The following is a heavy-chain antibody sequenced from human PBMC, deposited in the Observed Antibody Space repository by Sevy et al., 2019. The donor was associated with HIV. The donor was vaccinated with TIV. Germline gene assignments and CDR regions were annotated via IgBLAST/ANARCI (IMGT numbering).Heavy chain of an antibody. CDR3: ARGRKTTEEWLQELDYYYGLDV. V-gene: IGHV3-30*02. J-gene: IGHJ6*02. D-gene: IGHD2-8*01. CDR1: GFSLTTSD. Sequence: GGSLRLSCAASGFSLTTSDMHWVRQAPGKGLEWVAYVRNDGSNKYYADSVRDRFTISRDSPKNTLYLQMNSLRDEDTAIYYCARGRKTTEEWLQELDYYYGLDVWGQGTTVTVSS. CDR2: VRNDGSNK.